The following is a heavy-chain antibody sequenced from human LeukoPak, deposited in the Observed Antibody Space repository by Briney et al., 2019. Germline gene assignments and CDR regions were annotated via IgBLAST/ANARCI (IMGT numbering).Heavy chain of an antibody. D-gene: IGHD3-3*01. CDR1: GGTFSSYA. CDR3: ARVNPETYDFWSGDYYYYMDV. CDR2: IIPIFGTA. J-gene: IGHJ6*03. Sequence: ASVKVSCKASGGTFSSYAISGVRQAPGQGLEWMGGIIPIFGTANYAQKLQGRVTITTDKSPSTAYVELSSQRSEDTAVYYCARVNPETYDFWSGDYYYYMDVWGKGTTVTVSS. V-gene: IGHV1-69*05.